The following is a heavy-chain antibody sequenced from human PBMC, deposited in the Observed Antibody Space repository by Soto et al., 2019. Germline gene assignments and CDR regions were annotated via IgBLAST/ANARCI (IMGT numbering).Heavy chain of an antibody. CDR2: INHSGST. CDR1: GGSFSGYY. V-gene: IGHV4-34*01. J-gene: IGHJ5*02. CDR3: ARGPPTVSPKKNWFDP. Sequence: QVQLQQWGAGLLKPSETLSLTCAVYGGSFSGYYWSWIRQPPGKGLEWIGEINHSGSTNYNPSLKSRVTISVDPSNNQFSLKLSSVTAADTAVYYCARGPPTVSPKKNWFDPWGQGTLVTVSS.